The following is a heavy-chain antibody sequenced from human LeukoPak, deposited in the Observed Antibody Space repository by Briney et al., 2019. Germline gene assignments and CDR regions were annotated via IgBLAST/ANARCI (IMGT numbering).Heavy chain of an antibody. CDR2: VSGSGSNT. V-gene: IGHV3-23*01. J-gene: IGHJ4*02. Sequence: GGSLRLSCAASGFTFSSYAMSWVRQAPGKGLECISVVSGSGSNTYYADSVKGRFTISRDNSKNTLYLQMNSLRAEDTAVYYCAKDSLAVAGMRGVFDYWGQGTLVTVSS. CDR1: GFTFSSYA. D-gene: IGHD6-19*01. CDR3: AKDSLAVAGMRGVFDY.